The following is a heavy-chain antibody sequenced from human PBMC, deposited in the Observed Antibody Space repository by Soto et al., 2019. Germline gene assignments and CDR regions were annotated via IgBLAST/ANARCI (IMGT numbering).Heavy chain of an antibody. CDR2: IYYSGST. V-gene: IGHV4-59*01. CDR3: ASKRRSYSYGYYYYYMDV. CDR1: GGSISSYY. J-gene: IGHJ6*03. Sequence: QVQLQESGPGLVKPSETLSLTCTVPGGSISSYYWSWIRQPPGKGLEWIGYIYYSGSTNYNPSLKSRVTISVDTSKNQFSLKLSSVTAADTAVYYCASKRRSYSYGYYYYYMDVWGKGTTVTVSS. D-gene: IGHD5-18*01.